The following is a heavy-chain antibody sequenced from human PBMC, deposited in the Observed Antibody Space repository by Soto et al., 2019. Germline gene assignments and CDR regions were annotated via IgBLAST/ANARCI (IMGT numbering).Heavy chain of an antibody. CDR1: GLIFSNYG. CDR2: ISSGGEYI. J-gene: IGHJ6*02. CDR3: ATDGAAGAVMGV. V-gene: IGHV3-21*06. Sequence: EVQLVESGGGLVKPGGSLRLSCTASGLIFSNYGMNWVRQAAGKRPEWVSSISSGGEYIDYADSVKGRLTISRDNANNRLSMQLTSLGVEDTAVYYGATDGAAGAVMGVWGQGSTVTVSS. D-gene: IGHD6-13*01.